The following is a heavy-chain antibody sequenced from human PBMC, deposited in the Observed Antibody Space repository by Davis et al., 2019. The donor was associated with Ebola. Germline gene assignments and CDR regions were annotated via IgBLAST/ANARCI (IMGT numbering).Heavy chain of an antibody. V-gene: IGHV3-11*01. D-gene: IGHD3-22*01. CDR1: GFTFSDYY. Sequence: PGGSLRLSCAASGFTFSDYYMSWIRQAPGKGLEWVSYISSSGSTIYYADSVKGRFTISRDNAKNSLYLQMNSLRAEDTAVYYCARDGGYYYDSSGYYYGDRPFDYWGQGTLVTVSS. CDR2: ISSSGSTI. J-gene: IGHJ4*02. CDR3: ARDGGYYYDSSGYYYGDRPFDY.